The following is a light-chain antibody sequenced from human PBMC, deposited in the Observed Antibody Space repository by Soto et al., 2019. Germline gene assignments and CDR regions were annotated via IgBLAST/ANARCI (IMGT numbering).Light chain of an antibody. J-gene: IGLJ1*01. CDR3: SSYTSSSTYV. V-gene: IGLV2-14*01. CDR2: DVS. Sequence: QSALTQPASVSGSPGQSIAISCIGSSSDVGGYNYVSWHQQHPGKAPKVVIYDVSNRPSGVSDRFSGSKSGNTASLTISGLQAEDEADYYCSSYTSSSTYVFGTVTKLTVL. CDR1: SSDVGGYNY.